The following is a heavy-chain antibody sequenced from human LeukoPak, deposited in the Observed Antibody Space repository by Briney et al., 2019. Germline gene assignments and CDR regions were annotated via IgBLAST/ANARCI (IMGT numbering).Heavy chain of an antibody. Sequence: SETLSLTCAVYGGSFSGYYWSWIRQPPGKGLEWIGEISHSGSTNYNPSLKSRVTISVDTSKNQFSLKLSSVTAADTAVYYCARMAYCTNGVCYGFDYWGQGTLVTVSS. CDR1: GGSFSGYY. CDR2: ISHSGST. CDR3: ARMAYCTNGVCYGFDY. J-gene: IGHJ4*02. V-gene: IGHV4-34*01. D-gene: IGHD2-8*01.